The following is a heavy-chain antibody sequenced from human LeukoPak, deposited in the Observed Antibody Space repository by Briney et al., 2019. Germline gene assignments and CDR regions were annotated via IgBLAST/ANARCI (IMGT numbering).Heavy chain of an antibody. J-gene: IGHJ4*02. CDR2: IYYSGNS. CDR1: GGSISSGGYY. V-gene: IGHV4-31*03. CDR3: ARGPGGSYYSQGYFDY. D-gene: IGHD1-26*01. Sequence: SETLSLTCTVSGGSISSGGYYWSWIRQHPGEGLVWIGYIYYSGNSYYTPSLESRVTISVDTSKNQFSLKLSSVTAADTAVYYCARGPGGSYYSQGYFDYWGQGTLVTVSS.